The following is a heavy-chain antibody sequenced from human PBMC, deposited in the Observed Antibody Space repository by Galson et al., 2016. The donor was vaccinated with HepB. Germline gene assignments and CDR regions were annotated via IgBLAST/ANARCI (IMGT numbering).Heavy chain of an antibody. CDR3: ARDPGFRNGMNV. Sequence: SLRLSCAASGFTFNSYAMTWVRQGPGKGLEWLSVSYGDGSTYYAESVRGRFTISRDNSKNSVFLQMNNLRAEDTAVYYCARDPGFRNGMNVWGQGTTVTVSS. V-gene: IGHV3-53*01. CDR1: GFTFNSYA. CDR2: SYGDGST. J-gene: IGHJ6*02.